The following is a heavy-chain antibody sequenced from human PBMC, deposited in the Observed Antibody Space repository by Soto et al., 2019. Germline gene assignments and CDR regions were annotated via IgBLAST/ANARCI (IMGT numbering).Heavy chain of an antibody. CDR3: AKDVPSWYVKGGMDV. D-gene: IGHD6-13*01. J-gene: IGHJ6*02. Sequence: QVQLVESGGGVVQPGRSLRLSCAASGFTFSSYGMHWVRQAPGKGLEWVAVISYDGSNKYYADSVKGRFTISRDNSKNTLYLQMNSLRAEDTAVYYCAKDVPSWYVKGGMDVWGQGTTVTVSS. CDR2: ISYDGSNK. CDR1: GFTFSSYG. V-gene: IGHV3-30*18.